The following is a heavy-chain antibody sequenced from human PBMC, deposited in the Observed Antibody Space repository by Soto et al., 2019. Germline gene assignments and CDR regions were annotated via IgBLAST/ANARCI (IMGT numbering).Heavy chain of an antibody. J-gene: IGHJ5*02. CDR3: AREVSVPPNYDYIWGSYRPRRWFDP. CDR1: GYTFTSYG. V-gene: IGHV1-18*01. CDR2: ISAYNGNT. D-gene: IGHD3-16*02. Sequence: GASVKVSCKASGYTFTSYGISWVRQAPGQGLEWMGWISAYNGNTNYAQKLQGRVTMTTDTSTSTAYMELSSLRSDDTAVYYCAREVSVPPNYDYIWGSYRPRRWFDPWGQGTLVTVSS.